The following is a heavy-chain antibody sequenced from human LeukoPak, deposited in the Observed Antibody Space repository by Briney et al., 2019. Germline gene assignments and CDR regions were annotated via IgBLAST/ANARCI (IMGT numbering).Heavy chain of an antibody. V-gene: IGHV3-21*01. CDR2: ISGSSRHI. D-gene: IGHD2-21*02. CDR3: ARGYCGGDCYGD. Sequence: GGSLRLSCAASGFTFSSYAMSWVRQAPGKGLEYVSSISGSSRHIYYADSVKGRFTISRDNTKSSLYLQMNSLRVEDMAVYYCARGYCGGDCYGDWGQGTLVTVSS. J-gene: IGHJ1*01. CDR1: GFTFSSYA.